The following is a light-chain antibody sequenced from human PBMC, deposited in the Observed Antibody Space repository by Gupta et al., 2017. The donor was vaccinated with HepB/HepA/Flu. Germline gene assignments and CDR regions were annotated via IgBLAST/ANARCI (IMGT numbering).Light chain of an antibody. V-gene: IGKV2-30*02. Sequence: EVVMTLSTLSLHVSRGQSASSSCKSSPSLVHSDGNIVLNWFHPRPGQSPRRLIYKVSNRDSGVPDRFSGSGSDTDFTLKISRVEAEDVGVYYCMQGTFWRSFGQGTKVEI. CDR1: PSLVHSDGNIV. CDR3: MQGTFWRS. CDR2: KVS. J-gene: IGKJ1*01.